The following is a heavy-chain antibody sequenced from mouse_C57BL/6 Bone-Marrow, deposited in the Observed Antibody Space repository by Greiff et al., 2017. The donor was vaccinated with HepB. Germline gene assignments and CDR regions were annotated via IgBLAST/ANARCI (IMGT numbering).Heavy chain of an antibody. J-gene: IGHJ4*01. CDR2: ISNGGGST. D-gene: IGHD1-1*01. CDR3: AIYYYGSPYAMDY. Sequence: EVQLVESGGGLVQPGGSLKLSCAASGFTFSDYYMYWVRQTPEKRLEWVAYISNGGGSTYYPDTVKGRFTISRDNAKNTLYLQMSRLKSEDTAMYYCAIYYYGSPYAMDYWGQGTSVTVSS. CDR1: GFTFSDYY. V-gene: IGHV5-12*01.